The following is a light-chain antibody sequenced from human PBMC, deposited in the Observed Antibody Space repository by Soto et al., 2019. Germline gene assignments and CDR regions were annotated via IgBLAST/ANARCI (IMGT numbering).Light chain of an antibody. CDR2: DVS. J-gene: IGLJ3*02. CDR1: SSDVGGYNY. V-gene: IGLV2-11*01. Sequence: QSVLTQPRSVSGSPGQSVTISCTGTSSDVGGYNYVSWYQQHPGKAPKLIIYDVSKRPSGVPDRFSVSKSGNTASPTISGLQAEDEADYYCCSYAGTYTLWVFGGGSKVTGL. CDR3: CSYAGTYTLWV.